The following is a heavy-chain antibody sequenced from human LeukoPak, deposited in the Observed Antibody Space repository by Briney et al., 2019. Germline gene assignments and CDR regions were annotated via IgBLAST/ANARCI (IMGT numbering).Heavy chain of an antibody. CDR3: ARPILTGYYSDAFDI. CDR2: IDPSDSYT. V-gene: IGHV5-10-1*01. J-gene: IGHJ3*02. D-gene: IGHD3-9*01. Sequence: PGESLKISCKGSGYSFTSYWISWVRQMPGKGLEWMGRIDPSDSYTNYSPSFQGHVTISADKSIRTAYLQWSSLKASDTAMYYCARPILTGYYSDAFDIWGQGTMVTVSS. CDR1: GYSFTSYW.